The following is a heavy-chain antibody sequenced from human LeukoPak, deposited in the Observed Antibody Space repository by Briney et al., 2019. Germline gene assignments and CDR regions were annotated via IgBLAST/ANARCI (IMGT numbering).Heavy chain of an antibody. CDR2: IYPGDSDT. V-gene: IGHV5-51*01. CDR1: GYSFTSYW. J-gene: IGHJ5*02. Sequence: GESLKISCKGSGYSFTSYWIGWVRQMPGKGLEWMGIIYPGDSDTRYSPSFQGQVTISADKSISTAYLQWSSLKASDTAMYYCARRGYSYGHLADWFDPWGQGTLVTVSS. CDR3: ARRGYSYGHLADWFDP. D-gene: IGHD5-18*01.